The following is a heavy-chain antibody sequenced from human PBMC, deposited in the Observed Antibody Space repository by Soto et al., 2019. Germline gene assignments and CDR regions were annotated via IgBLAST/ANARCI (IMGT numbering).Heavy chain of an antibody. D-gene: IGHD3-22*01. CDR1: GGSISSSSYY. CDR3: ARTIAGQYDSSGYYYGWYFDL. J-gene: IGHJ2*01. Sequence: PSETLSLTCTVSGGSISSSSYYWGWIRQPPGKGLEWIGSIYYSGSTYYNPSLKSRVTISVDTSKNQFSLKLSSVTAADTAVYYCARTIAGQYDSSGYYYGWYFDLWGRGTLVTVSS. V-gene: IGHV4-39*01. CDR2: IYYSGST.